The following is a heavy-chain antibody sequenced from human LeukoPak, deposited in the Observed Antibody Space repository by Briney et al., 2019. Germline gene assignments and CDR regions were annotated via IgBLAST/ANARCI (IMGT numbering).Heavy chain of an antibody. CDR2: INHSGST. CDR1: GGSFSGYY. D-gene: IGHD2-15*01. V-gene: IGHV4-34*01. CDR3: ARAPGRRSYHYYYMDV. J-gene: IGHJ6*03. Sequence: SETLSLTCTVYGGSFSGYYWSWIRQPPGKGLEWIGEINHSGSTNYNPSLKSRVTISVDTSKNQFSLKLSSVTAADTAVYYCARAPGRRSYHYYYMDVWGKGTTVTISS.